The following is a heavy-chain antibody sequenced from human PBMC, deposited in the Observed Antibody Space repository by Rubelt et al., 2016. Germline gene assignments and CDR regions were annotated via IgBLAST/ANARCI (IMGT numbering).Heavy chain of an antibody. CDR3: ARHYYGSWNYYVRPFDY. V-gene: IGHV4-34*01. CDR2: SNDSGST. J-gene: IGHJ4*02. Sequence: QVQLQQWGAGLLKPSETLSLTCAVYGESFGYYYWSWIRQPPGKGLEWIGDSNDSGSTNYNPYLNSRVTISVDTSKKQYSLKLSSVTATDTAVYYCARHYYGSWNYYVRPFDYWGQGTLVTVSS. CDR1: GESFGYYY. D-gene: IGHD3-10*01.